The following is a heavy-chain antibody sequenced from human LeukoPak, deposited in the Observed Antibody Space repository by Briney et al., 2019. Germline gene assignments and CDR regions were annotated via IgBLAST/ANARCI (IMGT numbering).Heavy chain of an antibody. J-gene: IGHJ4*02. CDR1: GFTFSSYG. Sequence: PGRSLRLSCAASGFTFSSYGMHWVRQAPGKGLEWVALISNDAGNYYYADSVKGRFTISRDNSKNTLYLQMNSLRAEDTAVYFCAKDRRLYDILTPFDYWGQGTLVTVSS. V-gene: IGHV3-30*18. CDR2: ISNDAGNY. CDR3: AKDRRLYDILTPFDY. D-gene: IGHD3-9*01.